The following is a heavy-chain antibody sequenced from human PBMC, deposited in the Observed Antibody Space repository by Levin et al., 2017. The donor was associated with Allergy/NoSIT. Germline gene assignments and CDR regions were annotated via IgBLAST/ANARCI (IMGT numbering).Heavy chain of an antibody. Sequence: GGSLRLSCAASGFTFSSYSMNWVRQAPGKGLEWVSSISSSSSYIYYADSVKGRFTISRDNAKNSLYLQMNSLRAEDTAVYYCARDRRDTPMDVWGQGTTVTVSS. D-gene: IGHD5-24*01. J-gene: IGHJ6*02. CDR1: GFTFSSYS. V-gene: IGHV3-21*01. CDR3: ARDRRDTPMDV. CDR2: ISSSSSYI.